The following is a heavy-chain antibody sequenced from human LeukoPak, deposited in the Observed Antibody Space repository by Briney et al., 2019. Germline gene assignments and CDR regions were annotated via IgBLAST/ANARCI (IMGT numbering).Heavy chain of an antibody. Sequence: SETLSLTCTVSGGSISSYYWSWIRQPAGKGLEWIGRIYTSGSTNYNPSLKSRVTMSVDTSKNQFSLKLSSVTAADTAVYYGARDAPYYDFWSGPSAGYWGQGTLVTVSS. D-gene: IGHD3-3*01. CDR1: GGSISSYY. CDR3: ARDAPYYDFWSGPSAGY. V-gene: IGHV4-4*07. J-gene: IGHJ4*02. CDR2: IYTSGST.